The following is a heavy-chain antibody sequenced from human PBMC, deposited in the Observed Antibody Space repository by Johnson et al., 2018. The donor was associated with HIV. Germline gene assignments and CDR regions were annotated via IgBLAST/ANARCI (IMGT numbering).Heavy chain of an antibody. CDR3: ARERGYFGNPAFDI. CDR2: INWNGGST. CDR1: GFTVSSNF. J-gene: IGHJ3*02. Sequence: EVQLVESGGGLIQPGGSLRLSCAASGFTVSSNFMSWVRQAPGKGLEWVAAINWNGGSTGYADSVKGRFTISRDNAKNSLYLQMNSLRAEDTALYYCARERGYFGNPAFDIRGQGTMVTVSS. D-gene: IGHD4-23*01. V-gene: IGHV3-20*04.